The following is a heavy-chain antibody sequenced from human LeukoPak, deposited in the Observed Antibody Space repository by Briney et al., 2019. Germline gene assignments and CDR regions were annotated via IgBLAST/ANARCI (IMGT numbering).Heavy chain of an antibody. CDR1: GFTFSSYA. D-gene: IGHD2-15*01. CDR3: ARGGFRATDWFDP. J-gene: IGHJ5*02. Sequence: GGSLRLSCAASGFTFSSYAMHWVRQAPGKGLEWVAVISYDGSNKYYADSVKGRFTISRDNSKNTLYLQMNSLRAEDTAVYYCARGGFRATDWFDPWGQGTLVTVSS. CDR2: ISYDGSNK. V-gene: IGHV3-30-3*01.